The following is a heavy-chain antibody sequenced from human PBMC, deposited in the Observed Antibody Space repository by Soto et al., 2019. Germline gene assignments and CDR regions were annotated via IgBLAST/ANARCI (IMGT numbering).Heavy chain of an antibody. D-gene: IGHD2-15*01. J-gene: IGHJ4*02. CDR2: IIPILGIA. CDR3: ARTRATVVTGGFDY. V-gene: IGHV1-69*02. CDR1: GGTFSSYT. Sequence: QVQLVQSGAEVKKPGSSVKVSCKASGGTFSSYTISWVRQAPGQGLEWMGRIIPILGIANYAQKFQGRVTITADKCXSTAYRELRSLRSEATAVYYWARTRATVVTGGFDYWGQGTLVTVSS.